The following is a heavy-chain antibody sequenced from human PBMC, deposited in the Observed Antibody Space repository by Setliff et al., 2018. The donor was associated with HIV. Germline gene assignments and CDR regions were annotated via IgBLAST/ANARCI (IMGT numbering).Heavy chain of an antibody. CDR1: GDSISSDTFY. Sequence: NPSETLSLTCTVSGDSISSDTFYWSWVRQPAGRGLEWIGRIYTSGTSTSGSTKYNPSLGSRVTISLDTPKSQFSLRLNSVTAADTAVYYCARGRPLSSTWYGAFDYWGQGSLVTVSS. D-gene: IGHD6-13*01. CDR3: ARGRPLSSTWYGAFDY. V-gene: IGHV4-61*02. J-gene: IGHJ4*02. CDR2: IYTSGTSTSGST.